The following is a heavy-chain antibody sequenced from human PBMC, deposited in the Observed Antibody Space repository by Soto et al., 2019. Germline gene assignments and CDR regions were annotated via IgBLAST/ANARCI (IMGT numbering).Heavy chain of an antibody. CDR1: GFSFRNYA. Sequence: DEQLVESGGGSLQPGGSLRLSCAASGFSFRNYAMTWVRQSPGKGLEWVSLISSGGGTTNYADSVKGRFSISRYNSQNMLYLQMNGLRGEDTALYYCAKLKGGLGRFYGMDAWGQGTMVIVSS. V-gene: IGHV3-23*04. D-gene: IGHD3-3*01. J-gene: IGHJ6*02. CDR2: ISSGGGTT. CDR3: AKLKGGLGRFYGMDA.